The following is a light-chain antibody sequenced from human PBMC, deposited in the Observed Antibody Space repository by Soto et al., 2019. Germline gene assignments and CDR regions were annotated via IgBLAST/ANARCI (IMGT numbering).Light chain of an antibody. CDR1: QSVSSSY. CDR2: GAS. V-gene: IGKV3-20*01. CDR3: QQYGSSGT. Sequence: EIVLTQSPGTLSLSPWEIATLSCRASQSVSSSYLAWYQQKPGQAPRLLIYGASSRATGIPDRFSGSGSGTDFTLAISRLEPEDFAVYYCQQYGSSGTFGQGTKVDIK. J-gene: IGKJ1*01.